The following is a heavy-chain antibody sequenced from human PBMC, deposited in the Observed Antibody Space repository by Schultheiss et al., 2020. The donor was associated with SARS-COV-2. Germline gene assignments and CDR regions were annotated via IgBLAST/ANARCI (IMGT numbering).Heavy chain of an antibody. CDR3: ARQGIAARRGWFDP. J-gene: IGHJ5*02. Sequence: GESLKISCEGSGNTKYVIGWVRQMPGKGLEWMGIIYPDDSDSRYSPSFQGQVTISADKFISTAYLQWSSLKASDTAMYYCARQGIAARRGWFDPWGQGTLVTVSS. V-gene: IGHV5-51*01. CDR2: IYPDDSDS. D-gene: IGHD6-6*01. CDR1: GNTKYV.